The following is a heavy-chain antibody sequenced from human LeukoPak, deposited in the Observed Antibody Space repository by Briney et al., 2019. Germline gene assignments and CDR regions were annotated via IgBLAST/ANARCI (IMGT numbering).Heavy chain of an antibody. J-gene: IGHJ3*02. D-gene: IGHD3-22*01. CDR3: VRETATYYYDSRGYYRQIEDFDI. CDR1: GASVRSDSHY. V-gene: IGHV4-61*01. CDR2: VYYSGRT. Sequence: PSETLSLTCSVSGASVRSDSHYWSWIRQPPGKGLEWIGNVYYSGRTAYSPSLKSRVTISVDISKNQFSLQLNSVTAADTAVYYCVRETATYYYDSRGYYRQIEDFDIWGQGTPVIVSS.